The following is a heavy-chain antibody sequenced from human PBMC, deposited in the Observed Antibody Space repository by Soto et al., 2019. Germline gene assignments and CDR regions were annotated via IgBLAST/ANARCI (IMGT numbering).Heavy chain of an antibody. CDR3: ARDLPHCSGGSCYFDYYYGMDV. V-gene: IGHV6-1*01. Sequence: SQTLSLTCAISGDSVSTNSATWDWIRQSPSRGLEWLGRTYYRSKWDYDYAASVKGRININPDTSNNQVSLHLDSVTPDDTAVYYCARDLPHCSGGSCYFDYYYGMDVWGQGTTVTVSS. CDR2: TYYRSKWDY. J-gene: IGHJ6*02. CDR1: GDSVSTNSAT. D-gene: IGHD2-15*01.